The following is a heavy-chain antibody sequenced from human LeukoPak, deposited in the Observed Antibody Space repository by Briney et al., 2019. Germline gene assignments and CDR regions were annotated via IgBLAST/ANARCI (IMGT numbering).Heavy chain of an antibody. J-gene: IGHJ4*02. D-gene: IGHD3-10*01. CDR2: ISGSGDSI. Sequence: GGSLRLSCAASGFTFSSYAMSWVRQTPGKGLEWVSTISGSGDSIYYADSVKGRFTISRDNSKNSLYLQMNSLRAEDTAVYYCARDGFGGSGDFDYWGQGTLVTVSS. V-gene: IGHV3-23*01. CDR1: GFTFSSYA. CDR3: ARDGFGGSGDFDY.